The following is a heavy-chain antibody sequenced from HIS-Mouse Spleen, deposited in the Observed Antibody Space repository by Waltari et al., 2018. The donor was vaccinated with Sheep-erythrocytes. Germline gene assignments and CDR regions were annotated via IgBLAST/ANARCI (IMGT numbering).Heavy chain of an antibody. Sequence: QVQLQQWGAGLLKPSETLSLTCAVYGGSFSGYYWSWIRQPPGKGLEWIGEINHSGSTTYNPSLKSRVTISVDTSKNQFSLKLSSVTAADTAVYYCASYDSSGSYYARAFDIWGQGTMVTVSS. J-gene: IGHJ3*02. V-gene: IGHV4-34*01. CDR2: INHSGST. D-gene: IGHD1-26*01. CDR3: ASYDSSGSYYARAFDI. CDR1: GGSFSGYY.